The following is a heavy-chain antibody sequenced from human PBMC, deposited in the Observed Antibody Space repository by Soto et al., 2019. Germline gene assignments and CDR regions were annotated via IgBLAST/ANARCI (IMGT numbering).Heavy chain of an antibody. D-gene: IGHD3-22*01. CDR3: ARGNDSSGYYYDWFDP. CDR2: IIPIFGTA. CDR1: GGTFISYA. Sequence: VKVSCKASGGTFISYAISWVRQAPGQGLEWMGGIIPIFGTANYAQKFQGRVTITADESTSTAYMELSSLRSEDTAVYYCARGNDSSGYYYDWFDPWGQGTLVTVSS. V-gene: IGHV1-69*01. J-gene: IGHJ5*02.